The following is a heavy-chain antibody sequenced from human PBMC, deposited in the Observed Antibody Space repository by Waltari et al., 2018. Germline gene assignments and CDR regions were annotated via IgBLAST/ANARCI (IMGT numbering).Heavy chain of an antibody. J-gene: IGHJ6*03. V-gene: IGHV3-20*04. CDR2: VKWNGVTT. CDR3: AREGADCSGTSCRYYNYFMDV. CDR1: ADSIRSNKW. D-gene: IGHD6-19*01. Sequence: VQLQESGPGLVKPSGTLSLTCVVSADSIRSNKWWTWVRQAPGKGLEWVSGVKWNGVTTAYADSVKGRFSISRDNARNSLYLQMDSLRSDDSAIYFCAREGADCSGTSCRYYNYFMDVWGKGTTVTVSS.